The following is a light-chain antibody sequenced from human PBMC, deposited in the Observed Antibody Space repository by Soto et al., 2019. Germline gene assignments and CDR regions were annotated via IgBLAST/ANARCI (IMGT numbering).Light chain of an antibody. J-gene: IGLJ1*01. CDR2: DNS. V-gene: IGLV3-21*02. CDR1: NIGSES. Sequence: SYELTQPPSVSVAPGQTARITCGGDNIGSESVHWYHQKPGQAPVLVVYDNSDRPSGIPERFSGSSSGNTATLTISRVEAADEADYYCQVWGSRSDHYVFGTGTKLTVL. CDR3: QVWGSRSDHYV.